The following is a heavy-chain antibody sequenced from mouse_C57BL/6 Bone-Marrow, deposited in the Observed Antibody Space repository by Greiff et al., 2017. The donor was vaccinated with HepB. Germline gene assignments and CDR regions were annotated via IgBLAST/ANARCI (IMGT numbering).Heavy chain of an antibody. D-gene: IGHD1-1*01. CDR3: ARRNGSSWFAY. Sequence: QVQLQQSGPGLVQPSQSLSITCTVSGFSLTSYGVHWVRQSPGKGLEWLGVIWSGGSTDYNAAFISRLSISKDNSKSQAFFKMNSLQADDTAIYYCARRNGSSWFAYWGQGTLVTVSA. J-gene: IGHJ3*01. V-gene: IGHV2-2*01. CDR1: GFSLTSYG. CDR2: IWSGGST.